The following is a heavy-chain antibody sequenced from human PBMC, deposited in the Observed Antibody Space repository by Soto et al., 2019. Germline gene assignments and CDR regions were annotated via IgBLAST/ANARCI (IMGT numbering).Heavy chain of an antibody. CDR2: ISGSGGST. J-gene: IGHJ4*02. CDR1: GFTFSSYA. Sequence: EVQLLESGGGLVQPGGSLRLSCAASGFTFSSYAMSWVRQAPGKGLEWVSAISGSGGSTYYADSVKGRFTISRDNSKNTLYLQMNSLRAEDTAVYYCAKSKPLYCSGGSCCSDYWGQGTLVTVSS. CDR3: AKSKPLYCSGGSCCSDY. D-gene: IGHD2-15*01. V-gene: IGHV3-23*01.